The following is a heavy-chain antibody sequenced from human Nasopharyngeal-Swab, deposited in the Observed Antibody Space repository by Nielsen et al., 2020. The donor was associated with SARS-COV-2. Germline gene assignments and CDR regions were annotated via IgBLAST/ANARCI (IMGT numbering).Heavy chain of an antibody. Sequence: GASLQISCAASGFPFSNYNMNWVRQAPGKGLEWVSSISSSSTYIYYADSVKGRFTISRDNTKNSLSLQMNSLRAEDTAVYYCARDGLDYDFWSAYFMDVWGQGTTVTVSS. CDR3: ARDGLDYDFWSAYFMDV. D-gene: IGHD3-3*01. CDR1: GFPFSNYN. V-gene: IGHV3-21*01. CDR2: ISSSSTYI. J-gene: IGHJ6*03.